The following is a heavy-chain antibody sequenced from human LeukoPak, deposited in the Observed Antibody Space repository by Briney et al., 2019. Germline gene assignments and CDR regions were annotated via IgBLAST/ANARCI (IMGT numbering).Heavy chain of an antibody. J-gene: IGHJ4*02. V-gene: IGHV4-59*12. CDR2: IYYSGGT. Sequence: SETLSLTCTVSGGSINYYYWMWIRQPPGKGLEWIGYIYYSGGTHYNPSLKSRVTMLVDTSKNQFSLKLSSVTAADTAVYYCARGSPSRYWGQGTLVIVSS. CDR3: ARGSPSRY. CDR1: GGSINYYY.